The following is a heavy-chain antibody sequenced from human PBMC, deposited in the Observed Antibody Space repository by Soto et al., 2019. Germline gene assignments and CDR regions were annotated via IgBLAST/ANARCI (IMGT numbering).Heavy chain of an antibody. CDR2: IFYSGTT. V-gene: IGHV4-30-4*01. J-gene: IGHJ4*02. D-gene: IGHD5-18*01. CDR1: GGSISSGDYY. Sequence: QVQLQESGPGLVKPSQTLSLTCTVSGGSISSGDYYWSWIRQPPGKGLDWIGYIFYSGTTYYNPSLKSRVTMSVDTSKNQFSLTLSSVTAADTAVYYCARAQRDLYSYGLALWGQGTLVTVSS. CDR3: ARAQRDLYSYGLAL.